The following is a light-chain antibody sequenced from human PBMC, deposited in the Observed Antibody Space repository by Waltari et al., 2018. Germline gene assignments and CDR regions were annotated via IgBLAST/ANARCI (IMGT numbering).Light chain of an antibody. CDR2: RAS. Sequence: EIVLTQSPGTASLSPGDRVTLSCRASQSVGIISLAWYQQKPGQAPRLVIYRASRRATGIPDRFSCSGSGTDFSLTISRMEPEDFAVYYCQQHGTLPATFGQGTKVEIK. V-gene: IGKV3-20*01. J-gene: IGKJ1*01. CDR3: QQHGTLPAT. CDR1: QSVGIIS.